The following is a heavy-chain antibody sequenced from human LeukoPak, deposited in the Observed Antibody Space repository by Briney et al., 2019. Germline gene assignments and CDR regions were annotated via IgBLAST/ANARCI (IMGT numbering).Heavy chain of an antibody. V-gene: IGHV1-69*13. J-gene: IGHJ6*03. CDR2: IIPIFGTA. D-gene: IGHD5-24*01. CDR3: ATGLEGWYYYYMDV. Sequence: SVKVSCKASGGTFSSYAISWVRQAPGQGLEWMGGIIPIFGTAIYAQKFQGRVTITADESTSTAYMELSSLRSEDTAVYYCATGLEGWYYYYMDVWGKGTTVTVSS. CDR1: GGTFSSYA.